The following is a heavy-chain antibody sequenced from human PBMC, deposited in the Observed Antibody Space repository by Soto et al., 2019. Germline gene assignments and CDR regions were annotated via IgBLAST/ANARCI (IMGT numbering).Heavy chain of an antibody. CDR1: DDSSSSYK. Sequence: QVQLQESGPGLVKPSETLSLTCTVSDDSSSSYKWSWIRQPPGRRLEWIGYIDSNGGTSYNPSLQGRVTISIDTSTKQFSLKLRSVTAADTAVYYCVSQGFGRLHGLVDVWGQGTTVTVSS. D-gene: IGHD3-10*01. CDR3: VSQGFGRLHGLVDV. V-gene: IGHV4-59*12. CDR2: IDSNGGT. J-gene: IGHJ6*02.